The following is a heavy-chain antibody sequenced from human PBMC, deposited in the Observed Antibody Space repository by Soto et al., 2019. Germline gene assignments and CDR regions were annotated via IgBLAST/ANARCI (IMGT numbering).Heavy chain of an antibody. CDR3: ARGYDYLIDY. CDR2: IDPDGSVK. V-gene: IGHV3-7*01. Sequence: GGSLRLSCAASGFSFSAYWINWVRQTPGKGLEWVANIDPDGSVKNYAESVKGRFTISRDNAKNSLYLQMNSLRAEDTAVYSCARGYDYLIDYWGQGXLVTVYS. D-gene: IGHD3-22*01. CDR1: GFSFSAYW. J-gene: IGHJ4*02.